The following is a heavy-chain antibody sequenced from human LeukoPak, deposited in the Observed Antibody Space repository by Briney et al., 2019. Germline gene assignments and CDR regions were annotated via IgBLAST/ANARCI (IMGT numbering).Heavy chain of an antibody. CDR2: VYYTGTT. J-gene: IGHJ5*02. D-gene: IGHD3-22*01. CDR3: ARDRRYYDTTGSPLGWFDP. CDR1: GDSIISQY. V-gene: IGHV4-59*11. Sequence: PSETLSLTCSVSGDSIISQYWSWIRQPPGKGLEWIGYVYYTGTTNYNPSLKSRVPISVDTSKNPFSLKLSSVTPADTAVYYCARDRRYYDTTGSPLGWFDPWGQGTLVTVSS.